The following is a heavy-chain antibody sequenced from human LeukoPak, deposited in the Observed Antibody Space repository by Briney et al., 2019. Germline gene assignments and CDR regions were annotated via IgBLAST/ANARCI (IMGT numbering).Heavy chain of an antibody. D-gene: IGHD3-10*01. CDR2: ISGSGTTT. Sequence: GGSLRLSCAASGFIFSSYAMTWVRQAPGRGLEWLSTISGSGTTTYYVDSVKGRFTVSRDNSKNTLYLQMSSLRAGDMAVYYCAKAGHYGSGSYYSDYWGRGTLVTVSP. CDR1: GFIFSSYA. J-gene: IGHJ4*02. CDR3: AKAGHYGSGSYYSDY. V-gene: IGHV3-23*01.